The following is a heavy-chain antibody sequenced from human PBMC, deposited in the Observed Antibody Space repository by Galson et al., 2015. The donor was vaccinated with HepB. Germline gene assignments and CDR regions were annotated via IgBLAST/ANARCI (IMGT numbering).Heavy chain of an antibody. J-gene: IGHJ4*02. CDR1: GFSFSNYA. CDR2: ISFDGSKT. V-gene: IGHV3-30*01. CDR3: ARVQEIFGIVLQWGPSDY. D-gene: IGHD3-3*01. Sequence: SLRLSCAASGFSFSNYAMHWVRQAPGKGLEWVSLISFDGSKTYYSDSVMGRVTISRDNSKNTLYLQMNSLKTEDTAMYYCARVQEIFGIVLQWGPSDYWGQGTLVTVSS.